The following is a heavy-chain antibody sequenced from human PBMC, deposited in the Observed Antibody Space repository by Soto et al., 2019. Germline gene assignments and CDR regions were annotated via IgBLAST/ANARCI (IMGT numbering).Heavy chain of an antibody. CDR1: GFIFSSST. Sequence: PGGSLRLSCAVSGFIFSSSTMNWVRQAPGKGLEWVSSSSGNYIYYADSVKGRFTISRDNAKNSLYLQMNNLRVEDTAVYYCARDPLGSSGNEYFQDWGQGTLVTVSS. CDR3: ARDPLGSSGNEYFQD. V-gene: IGHV3-21*01. J-gene: IGHJ1*01. D-gene: IGHD3-10*01. CDR2: SSGNYI.